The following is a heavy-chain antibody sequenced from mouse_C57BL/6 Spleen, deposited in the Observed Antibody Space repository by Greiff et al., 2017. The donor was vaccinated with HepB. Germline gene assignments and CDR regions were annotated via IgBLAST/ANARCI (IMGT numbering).Heavy chain of an antibody. V-gene: IGHV5-16*01. CDR3: ARIYYGYDYAMDY. D-gene: IGHD2-2*01. CDR1: GFTFSDYY. J-gene: IGHJ4*01. CDR2: INYDGSST. Sequence: EVKLMESEGGLVQPGSSMKLSCTASGFTFSDYYMAWVRQVPEKGLEWVANINYDGSSTYYLDSLKSRFIISIDNAKNILYLQMSSLKSEDTATYYCARIYYGYDYAMDYWGQGTSVTVSS.